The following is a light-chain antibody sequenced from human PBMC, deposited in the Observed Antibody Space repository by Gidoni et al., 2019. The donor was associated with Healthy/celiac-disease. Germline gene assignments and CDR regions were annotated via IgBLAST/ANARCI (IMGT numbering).Light chain of an antibody. Sequence: SYELTQPPSVSVSTGQTARITCSGDALPKQYAYWYQQKPGQAPVLVIYKDSERPSGIPERFSGSSSGTTVTLTISGVQAEDEADYYCQSADSSGPREVFGGGTKLTVL. CDR1: ALPKQY. J-gene: IGLJ2*01. CDR3: QSADSSGPREV. CDR2: KDS. V-gene: IGLV3-25*03.